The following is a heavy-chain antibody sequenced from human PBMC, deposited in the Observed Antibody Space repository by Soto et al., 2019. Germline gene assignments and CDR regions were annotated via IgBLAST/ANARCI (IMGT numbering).Heavy chain of an antibody. CDR3: ARQISDPDPGPNLQYYFDS. D-gene: IGHD1-1*01. J-gene: IGHJ4*02. Sequence: ESLKISCKGSGYSFAGYWITWVRQKPGKGLEWMGRIDPSDSQTYYSPSLRGHVTISVTKSITTVFLQWRSLRASDTAMYYCARQISDPDPGPNLQYYFDSWGQGTQVTVSS. V-gene: IGHV5-10-1*01. CDR1: GYSFAGYW. CDR2: IDPSDSQT.